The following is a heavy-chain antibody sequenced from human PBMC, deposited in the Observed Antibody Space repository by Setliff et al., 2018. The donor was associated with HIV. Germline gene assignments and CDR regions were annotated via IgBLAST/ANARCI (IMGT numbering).Heavy chain of an antibody. Sequence: ASVKVSCKASGYTFTTYAMHWVRQAPGQRLEWMGWIKAGNGNTKYSQVFQGRVTITRDTSASTAYMELSSLRSEDMAVYYCARSFYDSSGYYLLHFDYWGQGTLVTVSS. J-gene: IGHJ4*02. CDR1: GYTFTTYA. V-gene: IGHV1-3*03. CDR2: IKAGNGNT. D-gene: IGHD3-22*01. CDR3: ARSFYDSSGYYLLHFDY.